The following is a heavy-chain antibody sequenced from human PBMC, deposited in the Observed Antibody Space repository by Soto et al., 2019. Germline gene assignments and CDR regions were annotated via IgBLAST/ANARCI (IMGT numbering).Heavy chain of an antibody. V-gene: IGHV3-23*01. D-gene: IGHD6-25*01. CDR2: ISGSGTDT. CDR1: GFTFNSYG. J-gene: IGHJ4*02. Sequence: EVQVLESGGGLVQPGGSLRLSCAASGFTFNSYGMSWVRQAPGKGLEWVSSISGSGTDTYYADSVKGRFTISRDNSKNTLYLQMNSLRTEDTAVYYCARGWQRPDYWGQGTLVTVSS. CDR3: ARGWQRPDY.